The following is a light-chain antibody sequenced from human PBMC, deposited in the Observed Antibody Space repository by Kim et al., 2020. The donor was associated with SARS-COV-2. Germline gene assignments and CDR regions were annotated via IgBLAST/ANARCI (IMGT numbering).Light chain of an antibody. CDR1: SRRSNY. CDR2: GKN. V-gene: IGLV3-19*01. CDR3: NSRDSSGNHWV. J-gene: IGLJ3*02. Sequence: ALGQTVRSTSQGDSRRSNYASWYQQKTGQAPVLVIYGKNNRPSGSPDRFSGSSSGNTASLTITGAQAEDEADYYCNSRDSSGNHWVFGGGTQLTVL.